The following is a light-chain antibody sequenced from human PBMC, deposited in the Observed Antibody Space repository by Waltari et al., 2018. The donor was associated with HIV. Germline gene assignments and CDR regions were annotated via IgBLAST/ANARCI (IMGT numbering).Light chain of an antibody. CDR2: RAS. CDR1: QTIASNF. Sequence: LTQSPGTLSLSAGERATFSCRASQTIASNFLAWYQQKPGQAPRLLIYRASSRATGIPDRFSGSGSGTNFTLSINKVEPDDIAVYHCQQYGSFTYTFGQGTKLEI. J-gene: IGKJ2*01. V-gene: IGKV3-20*01. CDR3: QQYGSFTYT.